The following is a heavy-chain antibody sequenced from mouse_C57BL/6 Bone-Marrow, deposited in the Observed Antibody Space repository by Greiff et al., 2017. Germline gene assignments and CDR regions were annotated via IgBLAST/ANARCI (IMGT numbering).Heavy chain of an antibody. CDR1: GYTFTSYG. Sequence: VQLQQSGAELARPGASVKLSCKASGYTFTSYGISWVKQRTGQGLEWIGEIYPRSGNTYYNEKFKGKATLTADKYSSTAYMELLSLKSKDSAVCFCERMKLSRQSDYWGQGTTLTVSS. D-gene: IGHD2-12*01. CDR3: ERMKLSRQSDY. J-gene: IGHJ2*01. V-gene: IGHV1-81*01. CDR2: IYPRSGNT.